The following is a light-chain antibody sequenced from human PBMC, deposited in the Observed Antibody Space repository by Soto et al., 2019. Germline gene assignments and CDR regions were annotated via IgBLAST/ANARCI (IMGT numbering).Light chain of an antibody. J-gene: IGKJ5*01. CDR2: AAS. CDR3: QQLNNTPLS. Sequence: ASHSISSYLDWYQQKPGKAPKLLIYAASSWQSGVPSSFSGSGSGIYFTITISSLQLEDFATYYCQQLNNTPLSFGLGTRVEI. CDR1: HSISSY. V-gene: IGKV1-39*01.